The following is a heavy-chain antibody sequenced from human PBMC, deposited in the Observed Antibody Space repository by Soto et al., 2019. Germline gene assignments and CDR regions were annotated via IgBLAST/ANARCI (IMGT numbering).Heavy chain of an antibody. V-gene: IGHV3-23*01. CDR1: GFSFSNYA. D-gene: IGHD3-16*02. J-gene: IGHJ4*02. Sequence: GGSLRLSCAASGFSFSNYAMSWVRQAPGKGLEWVSSFSDSGGSTYYADSVKGRFTISRDNSKNTLYLLMNSLRAEDTAVYYCAKDLGVITFGGFFVTAFHYWGQGTLVTVSS. CDR3: AKDLGVITFGGFFVTAFHY. CDR2: FSDSGGST.